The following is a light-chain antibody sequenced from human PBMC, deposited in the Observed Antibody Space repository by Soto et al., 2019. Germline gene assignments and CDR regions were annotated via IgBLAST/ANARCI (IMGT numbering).Light chain of an antibody. J-gene: IGKJ1*01. CDR2: KAS. Sequence: DIQMTQSPSTLSASVGDRVTITCRASQSISSWLAWYQQKPGTAPKLLIYKASTLQSGVPSRFSGSGSGTECTLTISSLQPDDSATYYCQQYNDNWTFGQGTKVEMK. CDR3: QQYNDNWT. V-gene: IGKV1-5*03. CDR1: QSISSW.